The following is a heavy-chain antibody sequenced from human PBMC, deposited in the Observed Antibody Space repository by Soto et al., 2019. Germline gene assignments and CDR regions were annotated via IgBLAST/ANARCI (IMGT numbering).Heavy chain of an antibody. V-gene: IGHV3-64D*06. CDR2: ISSNGGST. J-gene: IGHJ3*02. D-gene: IGHD5-18*01. Sequence: GGSLRLSCSASRFTFSSYAMHWVRQAPGKGLEYVSAISSNGGSTYYADSVKGRFTISRDNSKNTLYLQMSSLRAEDTAVYYCVKALRGYSYGYDAFDIWGQGTMVTVSS. CDR3: VKALRGYSYGYDAFDI. CDR1: RFTFSSYA.